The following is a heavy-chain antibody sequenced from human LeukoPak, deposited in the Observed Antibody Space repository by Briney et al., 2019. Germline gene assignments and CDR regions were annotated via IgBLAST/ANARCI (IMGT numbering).Heavy chain of an antibody. CDR3: AKDHVGTWSALDY. D-gene: IGHD6-13*01. Sequence: GGSLRLSCAASGFTFSSYGMSWVRQAPGKGLEWVSAISGSGGSTYYADSVKGRFTIPRDNSKNTLYLQMNSLRAEDTAVYYCAKDHVGTWSALDYWGQGTLVTVSS. V-gene: IGHV3-23*01. CDR2: ISGSGGST. CDR1: GFTFSSYG. J-gene: IGHJ4*02.